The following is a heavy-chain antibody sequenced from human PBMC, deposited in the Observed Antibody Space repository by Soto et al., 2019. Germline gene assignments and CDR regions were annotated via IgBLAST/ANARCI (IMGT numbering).Heavy chain of an antibody. CDR3: AGETAMVKGPDVFDI. CDR2: ISGSGGST. J-gene: IGHJ3*02. V-gene: IGHV3-23*01. Sequence: PGGSLRLSCAASGFTFSSYAMSWVRQAPGKGPEWVSAISGSGGSTYYADSVKGRFTISRDNSKNTLYLQMNSLRAEDTAVYYCAGETAMVKGPDVFDIWGQGTMVTVSS. CDR1: GFTFSSYA. D-gene: IGHD5-18*01.